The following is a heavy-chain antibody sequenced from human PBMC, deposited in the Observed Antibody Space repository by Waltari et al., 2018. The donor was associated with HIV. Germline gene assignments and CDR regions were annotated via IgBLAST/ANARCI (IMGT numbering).Heavy chain of an antibody. CDR2: IRSKAYGGTT. V-gene: IGHV3-49*03. CDR3: YGYSYGRSDYYYYGMDV. Sequence: EVQLVESGGGLVQPGRSLRLSCTASGFTFGDYAMSWFRQAPGKGLEWVGFIRSKAYGGTTEYSASVKGRFTISRDDSKSIAYLQMNSLKTEDTAVYYCYGYSYGRSDYYYYGMDVWGQGTTVTVSS. D-gene: IGHD5-18*01. CDR1: GFTFGDYA. J-gene: IGHJ6*02.